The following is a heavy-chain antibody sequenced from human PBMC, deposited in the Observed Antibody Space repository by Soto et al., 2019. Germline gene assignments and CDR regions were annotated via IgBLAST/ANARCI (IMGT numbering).Heavy chain of an antibody. Sequence: GGSLRLSCAASGFTFNDAWMTWVRQGPGRGLGWVGRIKTIAGGGTTDYTAPVKGRFTISRDDSKNTVYLQMNSLKIEDTAVYYCTTERCTGTNCYVKNAFDVWGQGTMVTVSS. V-gene: IGHV3-15*01. CDR2: IKTIAGGGTT. CDR3: TTERCTGTNCYVKNAFDV. J-gene: IGHJ3*01. CDR1: GFTFNDAW. D-gene: IGHD1-1*01.